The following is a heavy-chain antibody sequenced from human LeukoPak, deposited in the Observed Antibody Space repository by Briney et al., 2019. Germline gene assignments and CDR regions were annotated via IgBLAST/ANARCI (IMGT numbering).Heavy chain of an antibody. CDR3: ARDSTITMVRGVISY. V-gene: IGHV1-69*13. CDR2: LIPIFGTA. J-gene: IGHJ4*02. Sequence: SVKLSCKASGGTFSSYAISWVRQAPGQGLEWMGGLIPIFGTANYAQKFQGRVTITADESTSTAYMELSGLKSDDTAVYYCARDSTITMVRGVISYWGQGTLVTVSS. CDR1: GGTFSSYA. D-gene: IGHD3-10*01.